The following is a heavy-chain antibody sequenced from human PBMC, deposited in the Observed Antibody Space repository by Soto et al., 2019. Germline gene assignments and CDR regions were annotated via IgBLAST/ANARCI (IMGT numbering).Heavy chain of an antibody. CDR3: ARGLGSYYYMDV. J-gene: IGHJ6*03. CDR1: GGSFSGYY. D-gene: IGHD2-15*01. Sequence: PSETLSLTCAVYGGSFSGYYWSWIRQPPGKGLEWIGEINHSGSTNYNPSLKSRVTISVDTSKNQFSLKLSSVTAADTAVYYCARGLGSYYYMDVWGKGTTVTVSS. V-gene: IGHV4-34*01. CDR2: INHSGST.